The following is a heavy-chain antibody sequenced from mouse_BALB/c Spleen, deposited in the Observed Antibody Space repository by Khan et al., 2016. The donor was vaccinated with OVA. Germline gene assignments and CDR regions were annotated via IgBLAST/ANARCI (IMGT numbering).Heavy chain of an antibody. CDR2: ISSGATYT. Sequence: EVELVESGGGLVKPGGSLKLSCAASGFTFSSYAMSWVRQTPEKRLEWVATISSGATYTFYSDSVKGRFTISRDDAKNTLYLQMSSLRSEDTAMYYCARPPITTGVATSYWFFDVWGAGTTVTVST. CDR1: GFTFSSYA. D-gene: IGHD1-1*01. J-gene: IGHJ1*01. CDR3: ARPPITTGVATSYWFFDV. V-gene: IGHV5-9-3*01.